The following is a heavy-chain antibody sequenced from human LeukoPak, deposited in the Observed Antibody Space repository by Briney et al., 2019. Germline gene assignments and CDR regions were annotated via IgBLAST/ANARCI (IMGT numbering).Heavy chain of an antibody. V-gene: IGHV4-34*01. D-gene: IGHD2-15*01. CDR1: GGSFSGYY. CDR3: ARGGGGYPELFDY. Sequence: SETLSLTCAVYGGSFSGYYWSWIRQSPGKGLEWIGEIINSGSTNYNPSLKSRVTISVDTSKNQISLKLSSVTAADTAVYYCARGGGGYPELFDYWGQGTLVTVSS. J-gene: IGHJ4*02. CDR2: IINSGST.